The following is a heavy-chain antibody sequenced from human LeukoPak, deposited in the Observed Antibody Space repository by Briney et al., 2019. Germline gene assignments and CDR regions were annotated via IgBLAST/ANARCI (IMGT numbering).Heavy chain of an antibody. Sequence: GGSLRLSCAASGFTFSSYGMHWVRQAPGKGLEWVSSISSSSSYIYYADSVKGRFTISRDNAKNSLYLQMNSLRAEDTAVYYCARFSGSYYNPLDYWGQGTLVTVSS. J-gene: IGHJ4*02. V-gene: IGHV3-21*01. CDR2: ISSSSSYI. CDR3: ARFSGSYYNPLDY. D-gene: IGHD3-10*01. CDR1: GFTFSSYG.